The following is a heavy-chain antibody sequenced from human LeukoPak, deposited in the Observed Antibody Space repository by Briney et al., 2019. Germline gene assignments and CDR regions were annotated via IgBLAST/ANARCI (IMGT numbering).Heavy chain of an antibody. D-gene: IGHD3-3*01. Sequence: GGSLRLSCAASGFTFSSYAMSWVRQAPGKGLEWVSAISGSGGSTYYADSVKGRFTISRDNSKNTLYLQMNSLRAEDTAVYYCAKAAQPSYDFWSGYYTTPQYYFDYWGQGTLVTASS. CDR1: GFTFSSYA. V-gene: IGHV3-23*01. CDR2: ISGSGGST. J-gene: IGHJ4*02. CDR3: AKAAQPSYDFWSGYYTTPQYYFDY.